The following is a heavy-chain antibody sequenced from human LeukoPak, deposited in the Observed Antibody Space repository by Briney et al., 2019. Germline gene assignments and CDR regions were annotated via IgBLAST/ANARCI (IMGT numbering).Heavy chain of an antibody. V-gene: IGHV3-48*03. CDR2: ISSSGSTI. CDR3: ARVHRKWELLTEDHYYYYMDV. J-gene: IGHJ6*03. Sequence: GGSLRLSCAASGFTFSSYEMNWVRQAPGKGLEWVSYISSSGSTIYYADSVKGRFTISRDNAKNSLYLQMNSLRAEDTAVYYCARVHRKWELLTEDHYYYYMDVWGKGTTVTVSS. CDR1: GFTFSSYE. D-gene: IGHD1-26*01.